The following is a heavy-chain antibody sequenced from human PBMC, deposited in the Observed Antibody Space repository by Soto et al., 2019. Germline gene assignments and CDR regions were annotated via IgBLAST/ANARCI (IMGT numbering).Heavy chain of an antibody. Sequence: GGSLRLSCAASEFTFSNYAMSWVRQAPGKGLEWVSGISNSGDRTYYSDSVKGRFTISRDNSKNTLYLQMNSLRAEDTAVYYCAKTYYWGQGTLVTVSS. J-gene: IGHJ4*02. CDR2: ISNSGDRT. V-gene: IGHV3-23*01. CDR3: AKTYY. CDR1: EFTFSNYA.